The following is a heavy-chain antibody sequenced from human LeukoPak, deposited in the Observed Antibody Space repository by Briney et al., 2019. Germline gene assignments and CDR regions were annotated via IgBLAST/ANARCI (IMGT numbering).Heavy chain of an antibody. J-gene: IGHJ5*02. CDR2: IDAAGNT. V-gene: IGHV3-13*01. CDR1: GFTFSSYD. Sequence: PGGSLRLSCAASGFTFSSYDMHWVRQAAGKGLEWVSAIDAAGNTYYPGSVKGRFTISRDNAKKSVYLQMYSLRAEDTAVYYCATTGLLGDIPWGQGTLVTVSS. D-gene: IGHD2-21*01. CDR3: ATTGLLGDIP.